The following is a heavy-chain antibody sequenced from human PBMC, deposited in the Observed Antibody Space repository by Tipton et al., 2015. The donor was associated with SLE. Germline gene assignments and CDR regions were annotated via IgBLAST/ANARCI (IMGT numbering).Heavy chain of an antibody. CDR2: ISTYNGYT. D-gene: IGHD1-26*01. Sequence: QLVQSGAEVKKPGASVKVSCKASGYTFTNYNVNWVRQAPGQGLEWMGWISTYNGYTNYAQKLQGRVTMTTDTSTSTAYMELRSLRSDDTAVYNFARMSGSYYRDYWGQGTLVTVSS. J-gene: IGHJ4*02. CDR1: GYTFTNYN. CDR3: ARMSGSYYRDY. V-gene: IGHV1-18*01.